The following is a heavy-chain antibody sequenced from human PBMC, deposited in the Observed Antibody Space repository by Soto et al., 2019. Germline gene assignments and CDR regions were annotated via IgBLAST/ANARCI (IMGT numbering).Heavy chain of an antibody. D-gene: IGHD3-22*01. Sequence: KASETLSLTCTVSGGSISSYYWSWIRQPAGKGLEWIGRIYTSGSTNYNPSLKSRVTMSVDTSKNQFSLKLSSVTAADTAVYYCARAGYDSSGYYYGMDVWGQGTTVTVSS. V-gene: IGHV4-4*07. CDR3: ARAGYDSSGYYYGMDV. CDR2: IYTSGST. J-gene: IGHJ6*02. CDR1: GGSISSYY.